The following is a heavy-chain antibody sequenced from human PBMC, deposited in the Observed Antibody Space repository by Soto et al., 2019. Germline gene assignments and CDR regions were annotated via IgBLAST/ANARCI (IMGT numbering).Heavy chain of an antibody. CDR1: LGAINSYY. Sequence: SANLPQNYAVSLGAINSYYWPWFLQSAGQGLERIGRIYSSGSTKYNHSLQSRVTMSLDTSKNQFSLRLTSVTAADTAVQDCARGQSFTDWGEPWGEGTVV. D-gene: IGHD1-26*01. J-gene: IGHJ5*02. CDR2: IYSSGST. V-gene: IGHV4-4*07. CDR3: ARGQSFTDWGEP.